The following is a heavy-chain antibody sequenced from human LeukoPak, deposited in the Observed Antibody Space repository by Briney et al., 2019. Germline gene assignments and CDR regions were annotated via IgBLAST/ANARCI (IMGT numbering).Heavy chain of an antibody. CDR3: ARAGRNDFWSGANDAFDI. V-gene: IGHV4-34*01. Sequence: PSETLSLTCAVYGGSFSGYYWSWIRQPPGKGLEWIGEINHSGSTNYNPSLKSRVTTSVGTSKNQFSLRLSSVTAADTAVYYCARAGRNDFWSGANDAFDIWGQGTMVTVSS. J-gene: IGHJ3*02. CDR1: GGSFSGYY. CDR2: INHSGST. D-gene: IGHD3-3*01.